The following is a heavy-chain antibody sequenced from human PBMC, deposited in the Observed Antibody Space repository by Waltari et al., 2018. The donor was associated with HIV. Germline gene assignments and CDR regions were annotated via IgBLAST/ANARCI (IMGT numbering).Heavy chain of an antibody. Sequence: QVQLIQSGAEVKKPGSSVKVSCRTSGDNSKNYAIAWVRQAPGQGLEWMGEIIPLFITPDYAEKFHGRVAISADESTHTTFLELSRLTSGDTAVYYCARAPPGAGLRLDYHQNGMDVWGQGTTVIVSS. CDR1: GDNSKNYA. CDR3: ARAPPGAGLRLDYHQNGMDV. CDR2: IIPLFITP. V-gene: IGHV1-69*12. J-gene: IGHJ6*02. D-gene: IGHD5-12*01.